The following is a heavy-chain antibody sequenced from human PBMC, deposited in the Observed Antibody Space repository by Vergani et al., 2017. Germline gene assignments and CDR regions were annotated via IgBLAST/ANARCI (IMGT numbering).Heavy chain of an antibody. D-gene: IGHD2-2*01. CDR2: ISYDGRNK. V-gene: IGHV3-30*03. CDR3: ATEPEGSSTRYYYYYMDV. CDR1: GFTFSYYG. J-gene: IGHJ6*03. Sequence: QVQLVESGGGVVQPGRSLRLSCAASGFTFSYYGMHWVRQAPGKGLEWVAVISYDGRNKYYADSVKGRFTISRDNSKNTLYLQMISLRAEDTAVYYCATEPEGSSTRYYYYYMDVWGKGTTVTVSS.